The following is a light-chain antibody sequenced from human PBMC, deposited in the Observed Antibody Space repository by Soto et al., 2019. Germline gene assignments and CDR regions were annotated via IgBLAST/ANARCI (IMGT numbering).Light chain of an antibody. CDR1: QSVSNY. CDR3: QQRNRWLRT. CDR2: EAS. V-gene: IGKV3-11*01. J-gene: IGKJ2*01. Sequence: EIVLTQFPATVSLSPGERATLSCRASQSVSNYLAWYQQKPGQAPRLLMYEASKRATGIPARFSGSGSGTDFTLTINSLEPEDFAVYYCQQRNRWLRTFGQGTKLEIK.